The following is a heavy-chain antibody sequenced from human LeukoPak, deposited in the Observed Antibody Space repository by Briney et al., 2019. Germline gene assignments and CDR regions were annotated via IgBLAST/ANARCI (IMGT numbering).Heavy chain of an antibody. D-gene: IGHD6-19*01. V-gene: IGHV3-7*01. CDR1: GFTFSSYA. CDR2: IKQDGSEK. CDR3: ARALGWRDAFDI. J-gene: IGHJ3*02. Sequence: GSLSLSCAASGFTFSSYAMSWVRQAPGKGLEWVANIKQDGSEKYYVDSVKGRFTISRDNAKNSLYLQMNSLRAEDTAVYYCARALGWRDAFDIWGQGTMVTVSS.